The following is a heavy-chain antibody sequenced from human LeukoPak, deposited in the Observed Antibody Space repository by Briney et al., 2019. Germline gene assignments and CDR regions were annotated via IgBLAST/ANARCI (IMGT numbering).Heavy chain of an antibody. CDR2: INPNSGGT. J-gene: IGHJ6*03. V-gene: IGHV1-2*02. D-gene: IGHD3-3*01. CDR3: ARDGSGVSGPTDYYYYYYMDV. Sequence: GASVKVSCRASGYTFTGFYMHWVRQAPGQGLEWMGWINPNSGGTNYAQKFQGRVTMTRDTSISTAYMELSRLRSDDTAVYYCARDGSGVSGPTDYYYYYYMDVWGKGTTVTVSS. CDR1: GYTFTGFY.